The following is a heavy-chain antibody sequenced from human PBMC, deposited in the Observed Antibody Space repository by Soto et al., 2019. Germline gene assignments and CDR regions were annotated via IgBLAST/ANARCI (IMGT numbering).Heavy chain of an antibody. D-gene: IGHD3-3*01. V-gene: IGHV1-69*12. CDR2: IIPIFGTA. Sequence: QVQLVQSGAEVKKPGSSVKVSCKASGGTFSSYAISWVRQAPGQGLEWMGGIIPIFGTANYAQKFQGRVKITADESTSTAYMELSSLRSEDTAVYYCARDPETKEWLLSYGMDVWGQGTTVTVSS. CDR1: GGTFSSYA. CDR3: ARDPETKEWLLSYGMDV. J-gene: IGHJ6*02.